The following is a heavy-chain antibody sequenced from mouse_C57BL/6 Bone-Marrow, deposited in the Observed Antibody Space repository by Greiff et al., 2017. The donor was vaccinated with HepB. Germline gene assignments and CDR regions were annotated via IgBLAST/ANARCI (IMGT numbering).Heavy chain of an antibody. J-gene: IGHJ4*01. CDR3: ARGYGSSFYYYAMDY. CDR1: GYTFTSYG. D-gene: IGHD1-1*01. Sequence: QVQLKQSGAELARPGASVKLSCKASGYTFTSYGISWVKQRTGQGLEWIGEIYPRSGNTYYNEKFKGKATLTADKSSSTAYMELRSLTSEDSAVYFCARGYGSSFYYYAMDYWGQGTSVTVSS. CDR2: IYPRSGNT. V-gene: IGHV1-81*01.